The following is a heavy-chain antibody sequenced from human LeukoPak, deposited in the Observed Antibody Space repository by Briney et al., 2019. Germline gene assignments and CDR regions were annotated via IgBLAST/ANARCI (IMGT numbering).Heavy chain of an antibody. J-gene: IGHJ5*02. CDR1: GYTFTSYY. Sequence: GASVKVSCKASGYTFTSYYMHWVRQAPGQGLEWMGIINPSGGSTSYAQKFQGRVTMTRDTSTSTVYMELSSLGSEDTAVYYCARSGIAAPGRAPRGWFDPWGQGTLVTVSS. CDR2: INPSGGST. D-gene: IGHD6-13*01. V-gene: IGHV1-46*01. CDR3: ARSGIAAPGRAPRGWFDP.